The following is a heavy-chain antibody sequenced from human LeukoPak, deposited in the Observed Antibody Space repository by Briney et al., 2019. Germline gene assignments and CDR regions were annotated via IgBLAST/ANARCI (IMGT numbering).Heavy chain of an antibody. D-gene: IGHD6-6*01. J-gene: IGHJ4*02. CDR1: GLTFRTYW. CDR3: ARRGGSSSRRSPIDY. CDR2: IKQDGSQR. Sequence: GGSRKPSCPASGLTFRTYWITWARKPPGKGPKWLANIKQDGSQRYYVGSVRGRFTISRDNAKNSLFLQMNGLRAEDTAVYYCARRGGSSSRRSPIDYWGQGTLVTVSS. V-gene: IGHV3-7*01.